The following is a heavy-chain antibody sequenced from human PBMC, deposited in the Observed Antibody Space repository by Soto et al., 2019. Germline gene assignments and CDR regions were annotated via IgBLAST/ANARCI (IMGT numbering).Heavy chain of an antibody. Sequence: QVQLVESGGGVVQPGRSLRLSCAASGFTFSSYGMHWVRQAPGKGLEWVAVISYDGSNKYYADSVKGRFTISRDNSKNTLYLQMNSLRAEDTAVYYCAKAYLESGGLDYWGQGTLVTVSS. D-gene: IGHD5-12*01. CDR1: GFTFSSYG. CDR2: ISYDGSNK. V-gene: IGHV3-30*18. CDR3: AKAYLESGGLDY. J-gene: IGHJ4*02.